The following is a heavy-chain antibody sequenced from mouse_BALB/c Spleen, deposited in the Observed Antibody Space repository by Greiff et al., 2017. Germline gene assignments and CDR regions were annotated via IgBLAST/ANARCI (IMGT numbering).Heavy chain of an antibody. D-gene: IGHD1-2*01. J-gene: IGHJ3*01. CDR2: ISSGGSYT. CDR1: GFTFSSYT. Sequence: EVMLVESGGGLVKPGGSLKLSCAASGFTFSSYTMSWVRQTPEKRLEWVATISSGGSYTYYPDSVKGRFTISRDNAKNTLYLQMSSLKSEDTAMYYCTRGVTTATGAYWGQGTLVTVSA. V-gene: IGHV5-6-4*01. CDR3: TRGVTTATGAY.